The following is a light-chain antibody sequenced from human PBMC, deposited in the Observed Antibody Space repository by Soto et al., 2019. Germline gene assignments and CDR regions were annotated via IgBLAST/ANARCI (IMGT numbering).Light chain of an antibody. CDR3: QQYARYPCP. CDR2: KAS. CDR1: QSFSSW. J-gene: IGKJ2*02. V-gene: IGKV1-5*03. Sequence: DIQMTQSPSTLSASVGDRVTITCRASQSFSSWLAWYQQKPGKAPKLLIYKASSLERGLPPTFSGSGPGTGLARAMPCLQRDEFETYCCQQYARYPCPFGQGTKLEI.